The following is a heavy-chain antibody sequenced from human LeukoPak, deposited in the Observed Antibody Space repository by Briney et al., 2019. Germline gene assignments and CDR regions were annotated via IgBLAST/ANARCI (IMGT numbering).Heavy chain of an antibody. CDR2: IIPILGIA. CDR1: GGTFSSYA. J-gene: IGHJ6*03. D-gene: IGHD3-3*01. Sequence: GASVKVSCKASGGTFSSYAISWVRQAPGQGLEWMGRIIPILGIANYAQKFQGRVTITTDESTSTAYMELSSLRSEDTAVYYCARARPYDFWSGYYYYMDVWGKGTTVTVSS. CDR3: ARARPYDFWSGYYYYMDV. V-gene: IGHV1-69*04.